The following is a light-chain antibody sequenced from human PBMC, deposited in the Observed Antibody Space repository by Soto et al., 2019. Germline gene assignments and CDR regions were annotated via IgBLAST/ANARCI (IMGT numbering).Light chain of an antibody. Sequence: EVVLTQSPGTLALSRGERATLSCRASQSVSSSYLAWYQHRPGQAPRLLIFGASSRATGIPDRFSGTGSGTGFTLTISRLEPEDFAVYYCQHYGNSPNPFGQGTKVDIK. CDR1: QSVSSSY. J-gene: IGKJ2*01. CDR2: GAS. CDR3: QHYGNSPNP. V-gene: IGKV3-20*01.